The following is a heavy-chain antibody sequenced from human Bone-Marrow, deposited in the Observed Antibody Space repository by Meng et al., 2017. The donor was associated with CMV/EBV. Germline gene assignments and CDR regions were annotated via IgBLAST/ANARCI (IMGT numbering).Heavy chain of an antibody. Sequence: GESLKISCAASGFTFSSYGMHWVRQAPGKGLEWVAVIWYDGSNKYYADSVKGRFTISRDNSKNTLYLQMNSLRAEDTAVYYCAKDAHTIFGGLQFDPWGQGTLVTFSS. CDR3: AKDAHTIFGGLQFDP. J-gene: IGHJ5*02. D-gene: IGHD3-3*01. CDR2: IWYDGSNK. V-gene: IGHV3-33*06. CDR1: GFTFSSYG.